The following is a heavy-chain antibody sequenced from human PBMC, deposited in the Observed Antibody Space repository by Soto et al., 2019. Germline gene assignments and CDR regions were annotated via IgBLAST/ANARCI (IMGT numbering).Heavy chain of an antibody. CDR2: IIPIFGTA. V-gene: IGHV1-69*13. CDR1: GGTFSSYA. Sequence: SVKVSCKASGGTFSSYAISWVRQAPGQGLEWMGGIIPIFGTANYAQKFQGRVTITADESTSTAYMELSSLRSEDTAVYYCASIIAGRYYYGMDVWGQGTTVTVSS. CDR3: ASIIAGRYYYGMDV. J-gene: IGHJ6*02. D-gene: IGHD3-10*01.